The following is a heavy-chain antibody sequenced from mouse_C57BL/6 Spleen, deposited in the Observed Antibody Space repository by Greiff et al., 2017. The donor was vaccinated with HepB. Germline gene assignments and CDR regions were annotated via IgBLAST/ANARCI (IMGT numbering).Heavy chain of an antibody. CDR1: GFTFSSYG. Sequence: EVMLVESGGDLVKPGGSLKLSCAASGFTFSSYGMSWVRQTPDKRLEWVATISSGGSYTYYPDSVKGRVTISRANAKNTMYLQMSSLKSEDTALYYCERHEEKNTFDYWGQGTTLTVSS. D-gene: IGHD5-2*01. CDR2: ISSGGSYT. J-gene: IGHJ2*01. CDR3: ERHEEKNTFDY. V-gene: IGHV5-6*01.